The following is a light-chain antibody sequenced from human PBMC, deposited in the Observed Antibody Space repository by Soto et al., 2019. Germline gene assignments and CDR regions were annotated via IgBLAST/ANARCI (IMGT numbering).Light chain of an antibody. Sequence: SVLTQPPSVSGAPGQRVTISCTGSRSNLGAGYHVHWYQQLPGTAPKLLIYGNSNRPSGVPDRFSGSKSGTSASLAITGLQAEDEADYYCQSYDSSLSGSVFGGGTKVTVL. CDR2: GNS. J-gene: IGLJ3*02. CDR3: QSYDSSLSGSV. CDR1: RSNLGAGYH. V-gene: IGLV1-40*01.